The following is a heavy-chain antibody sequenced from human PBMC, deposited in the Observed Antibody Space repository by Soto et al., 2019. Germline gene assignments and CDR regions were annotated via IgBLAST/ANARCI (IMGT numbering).Heavy chain of an antibody. J-gene: IGHJ4*02. D-gene: IGHD4-17*01. V-gene: IGHV3-53*01. Sequence: EVQLVESGGGLIQPGGSPRLSCAASGFTVSSNYMSWVRQAPGKGLEWVSVIYSGGSTYYADSVKGRFTISRDNSKNTLYLQMNSLRAEDTAVYYCARGGYGGQFPFDYWGQGTLVTVSS. CDR1: GFTVSSNY. CDR3: ARGGYGGQFPFDY. CDR2: IYSGGST.